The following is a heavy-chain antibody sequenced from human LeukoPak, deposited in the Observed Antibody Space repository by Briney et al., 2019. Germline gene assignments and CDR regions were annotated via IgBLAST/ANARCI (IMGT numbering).Heavy chain of an antibody. Sequence: PSETLSLTCIVSGGSISSTSYYWGWLRQPPGKGLESTGSIYHSGSTYYNPSLKSRVTISVDTSKNQFSLKLSSVTAADTAVYYCARGIAAERGDWFDPWGQGTLVTVSS. CDR2: IYHSGST. CDR3: ARGIAAERGDWFDP. V-gene: IGHV4-39*07. J-gene: IGHJ5*02. D-gene: IGHD6-13*01. CDR1: GGSISSTSYY.